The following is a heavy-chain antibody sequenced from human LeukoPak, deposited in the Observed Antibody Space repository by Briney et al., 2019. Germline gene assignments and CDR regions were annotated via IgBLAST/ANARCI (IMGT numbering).Heavy chain of an antibody. CDR3: ARMLQYSGSPIDY. CDR2: IYYSGST. CDR1: GGSISSSSYY. V-gene: IGHV4-39*07. D-gene: IGHD6-6*01. J-gene: IGHJ4*02. Sequence: SETLSLTCTVSGGSISSSSYYWGWIRQPPGKGLEWIGSIYYSGSTYYNPSLKSRVTISVDTSKNQFSLKLSSVTAADTAVYYCARMLQYSGSPIDYWGQGTLVTVSS.